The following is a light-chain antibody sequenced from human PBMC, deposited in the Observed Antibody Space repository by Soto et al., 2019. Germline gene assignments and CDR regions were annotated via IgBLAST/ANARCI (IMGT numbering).Light chain of an antibody. J-gene: IGLJ1*01. CDR1: SSDVGGYNY. V-gene: IGLV2-8*01. CDR2: EVN. CDR3: SSYGGYNNVV. Sequence: QSVLTQPPSASGSPGQSVTISCTGTSSDVGGYNYVSWFQQHPGKAPKLIIHEVNQRPSGVPDRFSGSKPGNTASLTVSGLQAEYEGTYYCSSYGGYNNVVFGTGTKVTVL.